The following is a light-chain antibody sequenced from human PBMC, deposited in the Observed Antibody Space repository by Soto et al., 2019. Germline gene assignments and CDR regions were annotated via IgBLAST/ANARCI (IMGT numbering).Light chain of an antibody. CDR2: DAS. CDR1: QSVSSY. J-gene: IGKJ4*01. Sequence: EIVLTQSPATLSLSPGERATLSCRASQSVSSYLAWYQQKPGQAPRLLIYDASNRATGIPARFSGSGSGTDFTLTSSSLEPDDFAVYYCQHRSDWPSTFGGGTKVQIK. CDR3: QHRSDWPST. V-gene: IGKV3-11*01.